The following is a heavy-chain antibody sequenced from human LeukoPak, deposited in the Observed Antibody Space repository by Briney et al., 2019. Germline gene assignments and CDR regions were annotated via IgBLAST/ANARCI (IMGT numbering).Heavy chain of an antibody. Sequence: SETLSLTRTVSGGSDSRGSHYWSWTRQPPGKGLEWIGYIYYSGSTNYNPSLKSRVTISVDTSKNQFSLKLSSVTAADTAVYYCARGVDTAMVSRRGAFDIWGQGTIVTVSS. CDR2: IYYSGST. CDR3: ARGVDTAMVSRRGAFDI. V-gene: IGHV4-61*01. J-gene: IGHJ3*02. CDR1: GGSDSRGSHY. D-gene: IGHD5-18*01.